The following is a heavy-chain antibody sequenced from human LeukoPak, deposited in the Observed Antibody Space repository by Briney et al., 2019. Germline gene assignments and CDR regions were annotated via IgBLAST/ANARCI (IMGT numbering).Heavy chain of an antibody. J-gene: IGHJ4*02. D-gene: IGHD1-1*01. Sequence: ASVKVSCKASGYTFTSYDINWVRQATGQGLEWMGWMNPNSGNTGYAQKLQGRVTMTTDTSTSTAYMELRSLRSDDTAVYYCARVELERRLRYFDYWGQGTLVTVSS. CDR2: MNPNSGNT. CDR1: GYTFTSYD. CDR3: ARVELERRLRYFDY. V-gene: IGHV1-8*01.